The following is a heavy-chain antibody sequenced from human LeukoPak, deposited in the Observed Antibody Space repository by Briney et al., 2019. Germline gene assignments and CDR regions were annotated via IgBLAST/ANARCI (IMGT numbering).Heavy chain of an antibody. Sequence: PGGSLRLSCATSGFTLVDYGLSWVRRAPGKGLEWLCAINYNGAITDYADSVKGRFTISRDNDKNSLYLQKNSMRVEDTAVYYCAMVRGVIFDYWGQGTLVTVSS. J-gene: IGHJ4*02. CDR1: GFTLVDYG. CDR2: INYNGAIT. V-gene: IGHV3-20*04. D-gene: IGHD3-10*01. CDR3: AMVRGVIFDY.